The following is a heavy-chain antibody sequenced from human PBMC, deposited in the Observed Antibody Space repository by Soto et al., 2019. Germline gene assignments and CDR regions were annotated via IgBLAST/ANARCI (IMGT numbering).Heavy chain of an antibody. CDR3: ASESVDSSSWYYFDY. CDR2: IYHSGST. J-gene: IGHJ4*02. V-gene: IGHV4-4*02. D-gene: IGHD6-13*01. CDR1: GGSISSSNW. Sequence: QVQLQESGPGLVKPSGTLSLTCAVSGGSISSSNWWSWVRQPPGKGLEWIGEIYHSGSTNYNPSLKSRVTISVDKSKNQFSLKQSSVTAADTAVYYCASESVDSSSWYYFDYWGQGTLVTVSS.